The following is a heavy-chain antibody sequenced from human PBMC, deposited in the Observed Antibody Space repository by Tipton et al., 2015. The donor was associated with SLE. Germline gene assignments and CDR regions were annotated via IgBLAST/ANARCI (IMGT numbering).Heavy chain of an antibody. Sequence: SLRLSCAASGFTFSSYWMSWVRQAPGKGLEWVATINQDGSERYYVDSMKGRFTISRDNAKNSLYLQMNSLRAEDTAVYYCARGTTVPDYWGQGTLVTVSS. J-gene: IGHJ4*02. CDR2: INQDGSER. D-gene: IGHD4-17*01. V-gene: IGHV3-7*04. CDR1: GFTFSSYW. CDR3: ARGTTVPDY.